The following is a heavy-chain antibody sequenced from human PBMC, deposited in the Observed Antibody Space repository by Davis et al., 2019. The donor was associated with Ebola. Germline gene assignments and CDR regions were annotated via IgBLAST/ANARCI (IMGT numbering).Heavy chain of an antibody. Sequence: GESLKISCAASGFTFSSYAMSWVRQAPGKGLEWVSAISGSGGSTYYADSVKGRFTISRDNSKNTLYLQMNSLRAEDTAVYYCAKERRYYDFWSGWRGWGQGTLVTVSS. J-gene: IGHJ4*02. CDR3: AKERRYYDFWSGWRG. CDR1: GFTFSSYA. D-gene: IGHD3-3*01. V-gene: IGHV3-23*01. CDR2: ISGSGGST.